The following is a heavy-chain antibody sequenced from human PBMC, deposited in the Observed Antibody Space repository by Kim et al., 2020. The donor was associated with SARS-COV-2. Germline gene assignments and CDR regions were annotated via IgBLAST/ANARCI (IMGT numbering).Heavy chain of an antibody. D-gene: IGHD3-10*01. Sequence: GGSLRLSCAVSAIPVSDAWMTWVRQAPGKGLEWVDRIKRKTDGGTVDYAAPVRGRFSISRDDSKNTLYLQMNSLKTEDTAVYYCNTGMGSSAPWGQGTLVTVSS. V-gene: IGHV3-15*01. CDR1: AIPVSDAW. CDR3: NTGMGSSAP. CDR2: IKRKTDGGTV. J-gene: IGHJ5*02.